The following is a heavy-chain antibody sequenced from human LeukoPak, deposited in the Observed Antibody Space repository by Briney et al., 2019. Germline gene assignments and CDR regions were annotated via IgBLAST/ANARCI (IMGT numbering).Heavy chain of an antibody. CDR1: GYNVRSYG. CDR2: IMDYNGNT. V-gene: IGHV1-18*01. J-gene: IGHJ6*02. CDR3: ARVTLSGVIIRPGMDV. Sequence: ASVKVSCKASGYNVRSYGFNWVRQAPGQGLEWMGWIMDYNGNTKFAQKFQGRITLTTDTSTSTAYMELRSLRSDDTAIYYCARVTLSGVIIRPGMDVWGQGSTVTVSS. D-gene: IGHD3-10*01.